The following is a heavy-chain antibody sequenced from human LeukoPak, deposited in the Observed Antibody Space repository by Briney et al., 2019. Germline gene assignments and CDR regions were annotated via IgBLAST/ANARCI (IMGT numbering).Heavy chain of an antibody. CDR1: GFTFSSYG. Sequence: GGSLRLSCAASGFTFSSYGMRWVRQAPGKGLEWVAFIRYDGSNKYYADSVKGRFTISRDNSKNTLYLQMNSLRAEDTAVYYCAKGLYHYYGSGSYTLDYWGQGTLVTVSS. CDR3: AKGLYHYYGSGSYTLDY. CDR2: IRYDGSNK. D-gene: IGHD3-10*01. J-gene: IGHJ4*02. V-gene: IGHV3-30*02.